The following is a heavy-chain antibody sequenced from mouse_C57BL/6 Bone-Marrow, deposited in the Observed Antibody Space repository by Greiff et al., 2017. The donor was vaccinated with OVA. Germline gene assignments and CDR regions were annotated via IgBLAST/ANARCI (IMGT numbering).Heavy chain of an antibody. CDR2: ISSGGSYT. V-gene: IGHV5-6*01. CDR3: ARLITTARGFAY. J-gene: IGHJ3*01. D-gene: IGHD1-1*01. CDR1: GFTFSSYG. Sequence: EVHLVESGGDLVKPGGSLKLSCAASGFTFSSYGMSWVRQTPDKRLEWVATISSGGSYTYYPDSVKGRFTISRDNAKNTLYLQMSSLKSEDTAMYYCARLITTARGFAYWGQGTLVTVSA.